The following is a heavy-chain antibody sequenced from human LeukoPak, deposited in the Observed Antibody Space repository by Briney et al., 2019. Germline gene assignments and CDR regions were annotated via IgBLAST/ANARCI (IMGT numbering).Heavy chain of an antibody. D-gene: IGHD3-3*01. Sequence: PSETLSLTCAVYGGSFSGYYWSWIRQPPGKGVGWIGEINHSGSTNYNPSLKSRVTISVDTSKNQFSLKLSSVTAADTAVYYCARRRFLEWYPYYYYYYYMDVWGKGTTVTVSS. CDR2: INHSGST. V-gene: IGHV4-34*01. CDR1: GGSFSGYY. J-gene: IGHJ6*03. CDR3: ARRRFLEWYPYYYYYYYMDV.